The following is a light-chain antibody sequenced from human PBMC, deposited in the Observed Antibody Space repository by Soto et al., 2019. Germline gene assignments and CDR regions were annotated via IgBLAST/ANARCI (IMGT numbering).Light chain of an antibody. CDR2: EVT. Sequence: QSVLTQPPSASGFPGQSVTISCTGTSSDVGYYDYVSWYQQHPGKAPKLVIYEVTKRPSGVPDRVSASKSGNTASLTVSGLRAEDEADYYCSSCAGSNNVVFGSGTKVTVL. CDR3: SSCAGSNNVV. J-gene: IGLJ1*01. CDR1: SSDVGYYDY. V-gene: IGLV2-8*01.